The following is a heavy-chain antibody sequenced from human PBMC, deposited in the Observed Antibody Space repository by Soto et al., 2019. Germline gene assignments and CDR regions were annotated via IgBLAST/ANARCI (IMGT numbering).Heavy chain of an antibody. D-gene: IGHD6-6*01. CDR2: IIPIFGTA. V-gene: IGHV1-69*13. Sequence: SVKVSCKASGGTFSSYAISWVRQAPGQGLEWMGRIIPIFGTANYAQKFQGRVTITADESTSTAYMELSSLRSEDTAVYYCARGIAARYYYYGMDVWGQGTTVTVS. J-gene: IGHJ6*02. CDR3: ARGIAARYYYYGMDV. CDR1: GGTFSSYA.